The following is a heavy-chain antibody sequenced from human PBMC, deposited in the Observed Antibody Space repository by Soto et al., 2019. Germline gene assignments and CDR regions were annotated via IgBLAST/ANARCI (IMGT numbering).Heavy chain of an antibody. CDR1: GFSLSNARMG. J-gene: IGHJ4*02. Sequence: QVTLKESGPVLVKPTETLTLTCTVSGFSLSNARMGVSWIRQPPGKALEWLAHIFSNDEKSYSTSLKSRLTISKDTSKSQVVLTMTNMDPVDTATYYCARIPDRYYDFWSGSPRYYFDYWGQGTLVTVSS. CDR3: ARIPDRYYDFWSGSPRYYFDY. V-gene: IGHV2-26*01. D-gene: IGHD3-3*01. CDR2: IFSNDEK.